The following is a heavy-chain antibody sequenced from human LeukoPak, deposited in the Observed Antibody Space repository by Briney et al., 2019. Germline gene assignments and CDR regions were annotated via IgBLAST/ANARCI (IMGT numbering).Heavy chain of an antibody. CDR3: AKDHGDYLSY. CDR2: ISGSGGST. Sequence: GGSLRLSCAASGFTFSSYAMSWVRQAAGKGVGGDSAISGSGGSTYYADSVKGRFTISRDNSKHTLYLQMNSLRAEDTAVYYCAKDHGDYLSYWGQGTLVTVSS. D-gene: IGHD4-17*01. V-gene: IGHV3-23*01. J-gene: IGHJ4*02. CDR1: GFTFSSYA.